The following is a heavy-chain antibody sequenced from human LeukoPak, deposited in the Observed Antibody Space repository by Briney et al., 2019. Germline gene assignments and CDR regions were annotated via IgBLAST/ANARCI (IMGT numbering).Heavy chain of an antibody. Sequence: GGSLRLYCAASGFTFSNYGMNWVRQAPGKGLEWVSSISSSSSYIYYADSVKGRFTISRDNAKNSLYLQMTSLRAEDTAEYYCAKSSGWNYYYYYMDVWGKGTTVIASS. CDR1: GFTFSNYG. CDR2: ISSSSSYI. CDR3: AKSSGWNYYYYYMDV. V-gene: IGHV3-21*01. D-gene: IGHD6-19*01. J-gene: IGHJ6*03.